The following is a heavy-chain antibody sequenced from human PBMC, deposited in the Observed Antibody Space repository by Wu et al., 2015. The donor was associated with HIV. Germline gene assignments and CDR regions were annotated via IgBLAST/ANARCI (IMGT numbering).Heavy chain of an antibody. J-gene: IGHJ4*02. V-gene: IGHV1-69*13. D-gene: IGHD6-6*01. CDR1: GYTFTSYG. Sequence: QVQLVQSGAEVKKPGASVKVSCKASGYTFTSYGISWVRQAPGQGLEWMGRIIPIFGTANYAQKFQGRVTITADESTSTAYMELSSLRSEDTAVYYCARDRDSSSSPDIMSKKYYFDYWAREPWSPSPQ. CDR3: ARDRDSSSSPDIMSKKYYFDY. CDR2: IIPIFGTA.